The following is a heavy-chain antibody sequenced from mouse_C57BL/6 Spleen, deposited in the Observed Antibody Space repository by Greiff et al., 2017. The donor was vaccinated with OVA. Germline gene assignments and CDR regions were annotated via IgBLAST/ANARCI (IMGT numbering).Heavy chain of an antibody. J-gene: IGHJ4*01. V-gene: IGHV1-26*01. CDR2: INPNNGGT. D-gene: IGHD2-4*01. Sequence: EVQLQQSGPELVKPGASVKISCKASGYTFTDYYMNWVKQSHGKSLEWIGDINPNNGGTSYNQKFKGKATLTVYKSSSTAYMELSRLTSEDYAVYYGARDYGYSMDYWGQGTSVTVSS. CDR3: ARDYGYSMDY. CDR1: GYTFTDYY.